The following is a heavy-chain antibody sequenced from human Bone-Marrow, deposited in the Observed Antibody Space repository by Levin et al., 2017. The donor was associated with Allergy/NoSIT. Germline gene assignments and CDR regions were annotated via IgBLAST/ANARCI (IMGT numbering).Heavy chain of an antibody. CDR2: IVGSGGNT. J-gene: IGHJ4*02. Sequence: GESLKISCAASGFTFTYYAMHWVRQAPGKGLEWVSGIVGSGGNTFYADSVKGRFTISRDSSKNTLFLQMNSLRAEDTAVYYCAKGGSSWSFDCWGQGTLVTVSS. V-gene: IGHV3-23*01. CDR1: GFTFTYYA. D-gene: IGHD6-13*01. CDR3: AKGGSSWSFDC.